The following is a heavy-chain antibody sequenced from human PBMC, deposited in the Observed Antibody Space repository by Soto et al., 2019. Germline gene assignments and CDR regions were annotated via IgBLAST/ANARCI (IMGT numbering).Heavy chain of an antibody. CDR3: AALPSFTYYDFWSGSNEGMDV. V-gene: IGHV3-23*01. Sequence: PGGSLRLSCAASGFTFSSYAMSWVRQATGKGLEWVSAISGSGGSTYYADSVKGRFTISRDNSKNTLYLQMNSLRAEDTAVYYCAALPSFTYYDFWSGSNEGMDVWGQGTTVTVSS. J-gene: IGHJ6*02. CDR2: ISGSGGST. CDR1: GFTFSSYA. D-gene: IGHD3-3*01.